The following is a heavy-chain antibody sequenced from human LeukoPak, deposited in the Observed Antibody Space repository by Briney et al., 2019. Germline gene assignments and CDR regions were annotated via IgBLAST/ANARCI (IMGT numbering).Heavy chain of an antibody. D-gene: IGHD6-13*01. CDR1: GFTINRHY. CDR2: IYSGGNT. V-gene: IGHV3-53*01. CDR3: ARGGIEVAGETGDY. Sequence: GGSLRLSCAASGFTINRHYMSWVRQAPGKGQEWVSVIYSGGNTYYANFVRGRFTISRDNSRNMLFLQMNDLRAEDTAVYYCARGGIEVAGETGDYWGQGTLVTVSS. J-gene: IGHJ4*02.